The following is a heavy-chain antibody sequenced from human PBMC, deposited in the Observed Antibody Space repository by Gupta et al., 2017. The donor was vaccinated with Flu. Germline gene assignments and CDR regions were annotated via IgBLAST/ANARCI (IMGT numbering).Heavy chain of an antibody. J-gene: IGHJ3*02. CDR1: GLTFSSYT. CDR2: IDDSGGST. CDR3: AHLGGGAFDI. V-gene: IGHV3-23*01. D-gene: IGHD3-16*01. Sequence: GLTFSSYTMNWVRQAPGKGLEWVSGIDDSGGSTYYADSVKGRFTISRDNSRNTLYLQMKSLRTEDTAVYYCAHLGGGAFDIWGQGTMVTVSS.